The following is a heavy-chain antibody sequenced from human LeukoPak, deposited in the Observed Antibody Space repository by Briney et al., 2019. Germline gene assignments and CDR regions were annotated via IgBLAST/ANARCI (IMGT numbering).Heavy chain of an antibody. V-gene: IGHV6-1*01. Sequence: SQTLSLTCAISGDSVSSNSVAWNWLRQSPSRGLEWLGRTYYRSRWYNEYAVSVKSRITINPDTAKNQSSLQVISVTPEDTAVYYCARDLYCSDVSCSFDYWGQGTPVTVSS. CDR2: TYYRSRWYN. D-gene: IGHD2-15*01. CDR1: GDSVSSNSVA. CDR3: ARDLYCSDVSCSFDY. J-gene: IGHJ4*02.